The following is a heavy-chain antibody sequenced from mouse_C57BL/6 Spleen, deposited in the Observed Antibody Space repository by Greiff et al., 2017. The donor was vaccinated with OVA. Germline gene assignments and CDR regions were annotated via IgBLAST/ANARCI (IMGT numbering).Heavy chain of an antibody. CDR2: IYPGDGDT. D-gene: IGHD1-1*01. CDR1: GYAFSSYW. CDR3: ARKNYGSSYAMDY. V-gene: IGHV1-80*01. Sequence: QVQLQQSGAELVKPGASVKISCKASGYAFSSYWMNWVKQRPGKGPEWIGQIYPGDGDTNYNGKFKGKATLTADKSTSTAYMQLSSLTSEDSAVYFCARKNYGSSYAMDYWGQGTSVTVSS. J-gene: IGHJ4*01.